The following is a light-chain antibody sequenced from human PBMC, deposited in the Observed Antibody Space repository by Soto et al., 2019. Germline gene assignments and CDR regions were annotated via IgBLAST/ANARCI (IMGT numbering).Light chain of an antibody. Sequence: DIQMAQSSSSLTASLGYGVTITCLASQIINSYLNWYQQKPGKAPKLLIYAASSLQSGVPSRFSGSGSGTDFTLTINSLQPEDSATYYCQQTYGIPWTFGQGTKVDIK. CDR3: QQTYGIPWT. CDR1: QIINSY. J-gene: IGKJ1*01. CDR2: AAS. V-gene: IGKV1-39*01.